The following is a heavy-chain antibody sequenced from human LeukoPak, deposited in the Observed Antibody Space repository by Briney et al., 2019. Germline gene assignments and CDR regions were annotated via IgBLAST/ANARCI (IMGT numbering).Heavy chain of an antibody. CDR1: GFSFSSYW. CDR2: INQDGSEK. J-gene: IGHJ3*02. Sequence: GGSLRLSCAASGFSFSSYWMSWVRQAPGKGLEWVANINQDGSEKYYVDSVKGRFTISRDNAKNSLFLQMNSLRAEDSAVYYCARDLWWFGVSDAFDIWGQGTMVTVSS. V-gene: IGHV3-7*01. CDR3: ARDLWWFGVSDAFDI. D-gene: IGHD3-10*01.